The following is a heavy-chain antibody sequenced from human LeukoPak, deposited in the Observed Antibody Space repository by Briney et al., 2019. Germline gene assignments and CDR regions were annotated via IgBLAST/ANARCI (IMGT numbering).Heavy chain of an antibody. J-gene: IGHJ4*02. CDR1: GFTFSSYS. Sequence: GGSLRLSCAASGFTFSSYSMNWVRQAPGKGLEWVSSISSSSSYIYYADSVKGRFTISRDNAENSLYLQMNSLRAEDTAVYYCARDKTVLNFDYWGQGTLVTVSS. V-gene: IGHV3-21*01. CDR2: ISSSSSYI. CDR3: ARDKTVLNFDY. D-gene: IGHD4/OR15-4a*01.